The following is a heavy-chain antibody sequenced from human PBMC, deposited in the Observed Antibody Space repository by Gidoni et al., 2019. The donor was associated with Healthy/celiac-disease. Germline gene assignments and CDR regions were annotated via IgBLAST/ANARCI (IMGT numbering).Heavy chain of an antibody. CDR3: ARTYSSGWYEGGFDY. V-gene: IGHV2-5*02. CDR2: IYWDDDQ. CDR1: GFSLSTSGVG. D-gene: IGHD6-19*01. Sequence: QITFKESGPPLVTPTQTLTLPCPFSGFSLSTSGVGVGWIRQPPGKALEWLALIYWDDDQRYSPSLTSRLTSTKDISKNQVVLTMTNMDPVDTATYYCARTYSSGWYEGGFDYWGQGTLDTVSS. J-gene: IGHJ4*02.